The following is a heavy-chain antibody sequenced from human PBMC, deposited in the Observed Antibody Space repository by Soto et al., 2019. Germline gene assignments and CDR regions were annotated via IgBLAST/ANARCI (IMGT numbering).Heavy chain of an antibody. CDR1: GYTFTSYG. CDR3: ARDPRLGGSGERDYYYYMDV. J-gene: IGHJ6*03. CDR2: ISAYNGNT. Sequence: GASVKVSCKASGYTFTSYGISWLRRAPGQGLEWMGWISAYNGNTNYAQKLQGRVTMTTDTSTSTAYMELRSLRSDDTAVYYCARDPRLGGSGERDYYYYMDVWGKGTTVTVSS. V-gene: IGHV1-18*01. D-gene: IGHD3-10*01.